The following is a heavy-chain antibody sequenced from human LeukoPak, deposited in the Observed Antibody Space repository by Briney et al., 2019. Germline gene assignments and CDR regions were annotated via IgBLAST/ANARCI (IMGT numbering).Heavy chain of an antibody. CDR2: ISRSSSTI. CDR1: GFTFSSYS. J-gene: IGHJ4*02. CDR3: ARVRVGAYDFEY. V-gene: IGHV3-48*01. Sequence: PGGSLRLSCAAPGFTFSSYSMNWVRQAPGKGLEWVSYISRSSSTIYYADSVKGRFTISRDNAKNSLYLQMNSLRAEDTAVYYCARVRVGAYDFEYWGQGTLVTVSS. D-gene: IGHD3-10*01.